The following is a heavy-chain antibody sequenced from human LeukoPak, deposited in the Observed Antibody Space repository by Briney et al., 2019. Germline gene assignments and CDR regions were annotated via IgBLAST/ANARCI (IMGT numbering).Heavy chain of an antibody. D-gene: IGHD6-6*01. J-gene: IGHJ6*03. V-gene: IGHV1-69*05. Sequence: SVKVSCKASGGTFSSYAISWVRQAPGQGLEWMGGIIPIFGTANYAQKFQGRVTITTDESTSTAYMELSSLRSEDTAVYYCARGGAYSSSSKYYYYYMDVWGKGTTVTVSS. CDR2: IIPIFGTA. CDR1: GGTFSSYA. CDR3: ARGGAYSSSSKYYYYYMDV.